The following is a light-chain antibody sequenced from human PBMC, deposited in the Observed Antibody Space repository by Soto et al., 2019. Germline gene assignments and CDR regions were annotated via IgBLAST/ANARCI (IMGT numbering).Light chain of an antibody. CDR3: QQYDSYSWT. Sequence: QMTQSPLSWPVPEADRVTITCRASQSISGYLAWYQQKPGKAPKLLIYGASTWESGVPSRFSGSRSRTEFTLTISSLQPDDFAAYYCQQYDSYSWTFGQGTKVDIK. V-gene: IGKV1-5*01. CDR2: GAS. J-gene: IGKJ1*01. CDR1: QSISGY.